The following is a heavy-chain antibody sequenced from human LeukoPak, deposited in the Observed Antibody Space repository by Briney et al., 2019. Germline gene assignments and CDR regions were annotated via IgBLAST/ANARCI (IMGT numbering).Heavy chain of an antibody. J-gene: IGHJ4*02. Sequence: PSETLSLTCAVFGGSFSGYYWSWIRQPPGKGLEWIGEINHSGSTNSNPSLKSGVTISVDTSKNQFSLKLSSVTAADTAVYYCAGRGFPRSYYWGQGTLVTVSS. D-gene: IGHD3-16*02. CDR2: INHSGST. CDR1: GGSFSGYY. V-gene: IGHV4-34*01. CDR3: AGRGFPRSYY.